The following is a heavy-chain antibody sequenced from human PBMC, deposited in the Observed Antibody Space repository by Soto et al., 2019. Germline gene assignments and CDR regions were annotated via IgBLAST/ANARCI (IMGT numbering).Heavy chain of an antibody. CDR1: GYTFTRDG. V-gene: IGHV1-18*04. D-gene: IGHD2-2*01. J-gene: IGHJ4*02. CDR3: ARDRRVTRSTYLGSQDFDS. Sequence: QVQLVQSGAEVKKTGASVQVSCKTSGYTFTRDGISWVRQAPGQGLEWMAWINPYNGRKQFAEKFQGRITLTTDTLTNTVYLEMTSLTSDDTAVYYCARDRRVTRSTYLGSQDFDSWGQGTLVTVSS. CDR2: INPYNGRK.